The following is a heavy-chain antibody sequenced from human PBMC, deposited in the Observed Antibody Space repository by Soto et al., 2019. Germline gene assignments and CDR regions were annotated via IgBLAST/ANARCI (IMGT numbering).Heavy chain of an antibody. CDR2: IIPIFGTA. Sequence: QVQLVQSGAEVKKPGSSVKVSCKASGGTFSSYAISWVRQAPGQGLEWMGGIIPIFGTANYAQKFQGRVXISAAESTSTXXMXLXXLRSEATAVYYCARDMSGEYCSGGSCYYYYYGMDVWGQGTTVTVSS. CDR3: ARDMSGEYCSGGSCYYYYYGMDV. J-gene: IGHJ6*02. V-gene: IGHV1-69*12. D-gene: IGHD2-15*01. CDR1: GGTFSSYA.